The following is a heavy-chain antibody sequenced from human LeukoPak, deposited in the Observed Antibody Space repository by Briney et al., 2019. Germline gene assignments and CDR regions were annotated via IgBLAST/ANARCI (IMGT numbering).Heavy chain of an antibody. J-gene: IGHJ3*02. CDR3: AKDILDGDYANDAFDI. CDR1: GFTFSTYN. V-gene: IGHV3-21*04. D-gene: IGHD4-17*01. Sequence: PGGSLRLSCAASGFTFSTYNMNWVRQAPGKGLEWVSSISSSSNYIYYADSVKGRSTISRDNAKNSLYLQMNSLRAEDMALYYCAKDILDGDYANDAFDIWGQGTMVTVSS. CDR2: ISSSSNYI.